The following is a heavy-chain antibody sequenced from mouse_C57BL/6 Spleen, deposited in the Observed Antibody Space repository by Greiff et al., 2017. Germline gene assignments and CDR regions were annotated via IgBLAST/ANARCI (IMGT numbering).Heavy chain of an antibody. CDR2: INPNNGGT. CDR1: GYTFTDYY. Sequence: VQLQQSGPELVKPGASVKISCKASGYTFTDYYMNWVKQSHGKSLEWIGDINPNNGGTSYNQKFKGKATLTVDKSSSTAYMELRSLTSEDSAVYYCAREGLGFDVWGTGTTGTVSS. J-gene: IGHJ1*03. V-gene: IGHV1-26*01. D-gene: IGHD2-4*01. CDR3: AREGLGFDV.